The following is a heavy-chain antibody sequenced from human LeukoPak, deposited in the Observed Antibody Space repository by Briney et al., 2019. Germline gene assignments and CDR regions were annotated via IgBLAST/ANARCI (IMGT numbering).Heavy chain of an antibody. CDR2: IYHSGST. V-gene: IGHV4-38-2*01. CDR3: ARQQRGDIVVVPAAPTLFDY. D-gene: IGHD2-2*01. CDR1: GYSISSGYY. Sequence: SETLSLTCAVSGYSISSGYYWGWIRQPPGKGLEWIGSIYHSGSTYYNPSLKSRVTISVDTSKNQFSLKLRSVTAADTAVYYCARQQRGDIVVVPAAPTLFDYWGQGTLVTVSS. J-gene: IGHJ4*02.